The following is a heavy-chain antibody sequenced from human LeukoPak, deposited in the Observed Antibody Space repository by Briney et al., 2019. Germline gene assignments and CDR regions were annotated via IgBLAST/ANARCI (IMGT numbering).Heavy chain of an antibody. CDR3: AKESSSSSWYDTRSYYMDV. CDR2: ISWNSGSI. J-gene: IGHJ6*03. V-gene: IGHV3-9*01. D-gene: IGHD6-13*01. Sequence: GGSLRLSYAASGFTFDDYAMHWVRQAPGKGLEWVSGISWNSGSIGYADSVKGRFTISRDNAKNSLYLQMNSLRAEDTAVYYCAKESSSSSWYDTRSYYMDVWGKGTTVTISS. CDR1: GFTFDDYA.